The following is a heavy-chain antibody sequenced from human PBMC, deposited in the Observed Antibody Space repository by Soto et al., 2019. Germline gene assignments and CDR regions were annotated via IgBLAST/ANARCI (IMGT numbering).Heavy chain of an antibody. J-gene: IGHJ4*02. CDR3: ARSSTPLPSPYSSSWLDY. Sequence: ASVKVSCKASGYIFTSNGISWVRQAPGQGLEWMGWISAYNGNTNYAQKVQGRVTMTTDTSTNTAYMDLRSLRSDDTAVYYCARSSTPLPSPYSSSWLDYWGQGTLVTVSS. V-gene: IGHV1-18*01. CDR1: GYIFTSNG. CDR2: ISAYNGNT. D-gene: IGHD6-13*01.